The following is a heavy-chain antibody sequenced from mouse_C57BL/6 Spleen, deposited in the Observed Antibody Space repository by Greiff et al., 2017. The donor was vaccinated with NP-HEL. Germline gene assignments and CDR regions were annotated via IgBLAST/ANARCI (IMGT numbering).Heavy chain of an antibody. V-gene: IGHV1-5*01. D-gene: IGHD2-4*01. J-gene: IGHJ4*01. CDR2: IYPGNSDT. CDR3: TGGGLRPLYYAMDY. CDR1: GYTFTSYW. Sequence: VQLQQSGTVLARPGASVKMSCKTSGYTFTSYWMHWVKQRPGQGLGWIGAIYPGNSDTSYNQKFKGKAKLTAVTSASTAYMELSSLTNEDSAVYYCTGGGLRPLYYAMDYWGQGTSVTVSS.